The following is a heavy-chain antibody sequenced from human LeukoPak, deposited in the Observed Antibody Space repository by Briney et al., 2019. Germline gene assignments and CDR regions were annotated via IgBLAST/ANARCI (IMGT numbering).Heavy chain of an antibody. CDR2: ISWNSGSI. J-gene: IGHJ6*03. D-gene: IGHD3-3*01. Sequence: GGSLRLSCAASGFTFDDYAMHWVRQAPGKGLEWVSGISWNSGSIGYADSVKGRFTISRDNAKNSLYLQMNSLRAEDTAVYYCARDCLIFGVVIMSYYYMDVWGKGTTVTVTS. CDR3: ARDCLIFGVVIMSYYYMDV. CDR1: GFTFDDYA. V-gene: IGHV3-9*01.